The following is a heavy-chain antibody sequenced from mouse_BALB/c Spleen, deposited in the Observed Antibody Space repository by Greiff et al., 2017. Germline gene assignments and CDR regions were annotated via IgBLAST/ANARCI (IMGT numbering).Heavy chain of an antibody. V-gene: IGHV5-6*01. CDR2: ISSGGSYT. D-gene: IGHD1-1*01. CDR1: GFTFSSYG. J-gene: IGHJ1*01. CDR3: ASLYGSSLYWYFDV. Sequence: EVHLVESGGDLVKPGGSLKLSCAASGFTFSSYGMSWVRQTPDKRLEWVATISSGGSYTYYPDSVKGRFTISRDNAKNTLYLQMSSLKSEDTAMYYCASLYGSSLYWYFDVWGAGTTVTVSS.